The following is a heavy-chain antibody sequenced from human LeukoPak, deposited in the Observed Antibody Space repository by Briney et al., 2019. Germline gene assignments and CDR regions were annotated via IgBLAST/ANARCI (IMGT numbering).Heavy chain of an antibody. CDR2: IYYSGST. V-gene: IGHV4-59*01. J-gene: IGHJ3*02. Sequence: SETLSLTCTVSGGSISSYYWSWIRQPPGKGLEWIGNIYYSGSTNYNPSLKSRVTISVDTSKNQFSLKLSSVTAADTAVYYCARVAYGDYLSSGAFDIWGQGTMVTVSS. CDR3: ARVAYGDYLSSGAFDI. CDR1: GGSISSYY. D-gene: IGHD4-17*01.